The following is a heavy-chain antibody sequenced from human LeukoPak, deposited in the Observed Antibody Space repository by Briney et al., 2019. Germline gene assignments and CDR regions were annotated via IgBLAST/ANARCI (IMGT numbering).Heavy chain of an antibody. CDR3: AGSAAENWFDP. CDR2: ISRDGRTT. J-gene: IGHJ5*02. D-gene: IGHD6-25*01. CDR1: GFTFSSYW. Sequence: GESLRLSCAGSGFTFSSYWMHWVRQVPGEGPVWVSRISRDGRTTVYADSVKGRFTTSRDNAKNMLYLQMDSLRAEDTAVYHCAGSAAENWFDPWGQGTLVTVPS. V-gene: IGHV3-74*01.